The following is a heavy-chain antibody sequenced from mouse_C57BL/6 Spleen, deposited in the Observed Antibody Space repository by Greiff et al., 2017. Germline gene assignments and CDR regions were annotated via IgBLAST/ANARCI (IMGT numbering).Heavy chain of an antibody. CDR2: IWGDGST. V-gene: IGHV2-3*01. CDR3: DKAEYSDYEENAMGD. J-gene: IGHJ4*01. Sequence: VKLQESGPGLVAPSPSLSITCTASGFSLTSYGVSWVRQPPGEGLEWLGVIWGDGSTNNHSALISRLSIIKDNSKSKVFLKLNSLQTDDTATYYCDKAEYSDYEENAMGDWGARDSVADST. CDR1: GFSLTSYG. D-gene: IGHD2-13*01.